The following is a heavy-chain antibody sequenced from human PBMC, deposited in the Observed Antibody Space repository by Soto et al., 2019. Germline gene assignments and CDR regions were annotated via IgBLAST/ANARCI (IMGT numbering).Heavy chain of an antibody. CDR1: GYTFSIFG. J-gene: IGHJ4*02. CDR3: ARARMYSGAYHDY. Sequence: QVQLVQSGAEVENPGASVKVSCKASGYTFSIFGINWVRQAPGQGLEWMGWITPYNGNANYAQKYQDRLTVTTDTSTNTAYLELRSLRSDDTAVYFCARARMYSGAYHDYWGQGTLVTVSS. V-gene: IGHV1-18*04. CDR2: ITPYNGNA. D-gene: IGHD1-26*01.